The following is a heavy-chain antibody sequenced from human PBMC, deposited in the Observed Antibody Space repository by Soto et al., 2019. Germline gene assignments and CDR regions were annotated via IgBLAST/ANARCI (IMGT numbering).Heavy chain of an antibody. CDR2: IYYSGST. D-gene: IGHD2-2*01. CDR1: GGSISRGGYY. Sequence: QVQLQESGPGLVKPSQTLSLTCSVSGGSISRGGYYWNWIRQHPGKGLEWIGYIYYSGSTYYNPSLKSRLSISVDTSKNQFSLRLSSVTAADTAVYYCARAVPGAVPDTGFYSENWFDPWGQGTLVTVSS. CDR3: ARAVPGAVPDTGFYSENWFDP. V-gene: IGHV4-31*03. J-gene: IGHJ5*02.